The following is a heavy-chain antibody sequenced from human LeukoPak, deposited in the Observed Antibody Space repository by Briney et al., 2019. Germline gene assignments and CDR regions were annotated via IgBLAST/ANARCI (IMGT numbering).Heavy chain of an antibody. CDR1: GFTFDDYA. J-gene: IGHJ4*02. CDR3: AKVRPTRFVESSGWLELGY. D-gene: IGHD6-19*01. CDR2: ISGDGSRT. Sequence: TGGSLRLSCAASGFTFDDYAMHWVRQAPGKGLEWVSLISGDGSRTYYAGSVKGRFTISRDNSKNSLYLQMNSLRTEDTAFYYCAKVRPTRFVESSGWLELGYWRQGTLVTVSS. V-gene: IGHV3-43*02.